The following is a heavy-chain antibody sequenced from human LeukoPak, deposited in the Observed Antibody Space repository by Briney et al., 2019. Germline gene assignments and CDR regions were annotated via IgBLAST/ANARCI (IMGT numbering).Heavy chain of an antibody. D-gene: IGHD3-22*01. J-gene: IGHJ4*02. CDR2: IYYSGST. CDR3: VRGRGDYYDSSGGYYFDF. V-gene: IGHV4-31*03. CDR1: GGSISSSSYY. Sequence: SGTLSLTCTVSGGSISSSSYYWSWIRQHPEKGLEWIGYIYYSGSTYYNPSLKSRVTISEDTSTNQFSLKLSSVTAADTAVYYCVRGRGDYYDSSGGYYFDFWGQGTLVIVSS.